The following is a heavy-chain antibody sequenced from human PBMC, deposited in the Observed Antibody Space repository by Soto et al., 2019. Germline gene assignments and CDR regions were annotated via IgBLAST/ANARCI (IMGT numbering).Heavy chain of an antibody. Sequence: PGESLKISCKGSGYSFTSYWIGWVRQMLGKGLEWMGIIYPGDSDTRYSPSFQGQVTISADKSISTAYLQWSSLKASDTAMYYCARHEGYYYDSSGYYSYYYYGMDVWGQGTTVTVSS. CDR1: GYSFTSYW. J-gene: IGHJ6*02. CDR3: ARHEGYYYDSSGYYSYYYYGMDV. D-gene: IGHD3-22*01. CDR2: IYPGDSDT. V-gene: IGHV5-51*01.